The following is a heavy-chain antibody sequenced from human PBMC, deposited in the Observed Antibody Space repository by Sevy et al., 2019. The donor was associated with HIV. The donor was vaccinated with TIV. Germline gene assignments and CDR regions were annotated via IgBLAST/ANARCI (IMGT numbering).Heavy chain of an antibody. V-gene: IGHV3-30*04. Sequence: GGSLRLSCAASGFTFSSYAMHWVRQAPGKGLEWVAVISYDGSNKYYADSVKGRFTISRDNSKNTLYLQMNSLRAEDTAVYYCARGGPYCSGWYRGSHFDYWGQGTLVTVSS. D-gene: IGHD6-19*01. CDR3: ARGGPYCSGWYRGSHFDY. J-gene: IGHJ4*02. CDR1: GFTFSSYA. CDR2: ISYDGSNK.